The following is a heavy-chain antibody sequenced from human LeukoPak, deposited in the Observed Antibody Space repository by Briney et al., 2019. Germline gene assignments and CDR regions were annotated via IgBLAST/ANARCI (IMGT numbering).Heavy chain of an antibody. V-gene: IGHV3-30-3*01. J-gene: IGHJ4*02. CDR1: GFTVSSNY. Sequence: GGSLRLSCAASGFTVSSNYMSWVRQAPGKGLEWVAVISYDGSNKYYADSVKGRFTISRGNSKNTLYLQMNSLRAEDTAVYYCARDTDTVTTWFVSGYWGQGTLVTVSS. CDR3: ARDTDTVTTWFVSGY. D-gene: IGHD4-17*01. CDR2: ISYDGSNK.